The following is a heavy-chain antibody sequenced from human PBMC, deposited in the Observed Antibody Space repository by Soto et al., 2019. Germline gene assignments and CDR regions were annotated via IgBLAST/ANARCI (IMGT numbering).Heavy chain of an antibody. CDR3: ARARNTSTSSPGHLGYFDY. V-gene: IGHV3-7*01. Sequence: EVQLVESGGGLVQPGGSLRLSCAASGFTFSSYWMSWVRQAPGKGLEWVANIQEDGSEEYYEDSVKGRFTIARDNAKNSLYLQKISLRAEDTAVYYCARARNTSTSSPGHLGYFDYWGQGTLVTVSS. CDR2: IQEDGSEE. D-gene: IGHD2-2*01. J-gene: IGHJ4*02. CDR1: GFTFSSYW.